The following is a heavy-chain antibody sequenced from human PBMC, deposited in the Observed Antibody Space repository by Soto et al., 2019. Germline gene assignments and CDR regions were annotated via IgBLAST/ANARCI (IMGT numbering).Heavy chain of an antibody. V-gene: IGHV3-74*01. CDR3: ARDPAPIGWYDY. D-gene: IGHD6-19*01. CDR1: GFTFSNYW. CDR2: INSDGSST. Sequence: VGSLRLSCAASGFTFSNYWMHWVRQLPGKGLVWVSRINSDGSSTTYADSVKGRFTISRDNAKNTLYLQMNSLRAEDTAVYYCARDPAPIGWYDYWGQGTLVTVSS. J-gene: IGHJ4*02.